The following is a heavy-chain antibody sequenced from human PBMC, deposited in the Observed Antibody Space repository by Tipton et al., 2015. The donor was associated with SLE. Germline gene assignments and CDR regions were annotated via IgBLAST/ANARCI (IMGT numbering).Heavy chain of an antibody. V-gene: IGHV3-15*01. D-gene: IGHD4/OR15-4a*01. J-gene: IGHJ6*02. CDR2: IKSKTDGGTT. Sequence: GSLRLSCAASGFTFSNAWMSWVRQAPGKGLEWVGRIKSKTDGGTTDYAAPVKGRFTISRDDSKNTLYLQMNSLKTEDTAVYYCTRAAMVVTSYYGMDVWGQGTTVTVSS. CDR1: GFTFSNAW. CDR3: TRAAMVVTSYYGMDV.